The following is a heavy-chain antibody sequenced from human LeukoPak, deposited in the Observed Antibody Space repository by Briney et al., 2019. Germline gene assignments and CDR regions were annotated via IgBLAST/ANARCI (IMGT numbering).Heavy chain of an antibody. CDR1: GGSISSYY. V-gene: IGHV3-7*01. Sequence: ETLSLTCTVSGGSISSYYWSWVRQAPGKGLEWVANIKQDGSEKYYVDSVKGRFTISRDNAKNSLYLQMNSLRAEDTAVYYCAKSSIVVVVAATTFDYWGQGTLVTVSS. D-gene: IGHD2-15*01. CDR3: AKSSIVVVVAATTFDY. J-gene: IGHJ4*02. CDR2: IKQDGSEK.